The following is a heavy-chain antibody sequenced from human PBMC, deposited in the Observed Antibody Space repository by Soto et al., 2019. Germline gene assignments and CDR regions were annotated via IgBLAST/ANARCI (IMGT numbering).Heavy chain of an antibody. J-gene: IGHJ4*02. CDR3: ARGDYVWGSYRYTISSFDY. Sequence: LSLTCTVSGGSVSSGGYYWSWIRQHPGKGLEWIGYIYYSGSTYYNPSLKSRVTISVDTSKNQFSLKLSSVTAADTAVYYCARGDYVWGSYRYTISSFDYWGQGTLVTVSS. CDR1: GGSVSSGGYY. V-gene: IGHV4-31*03. CDR2: IYYSGST. D-gene: IGHD3-16*02.